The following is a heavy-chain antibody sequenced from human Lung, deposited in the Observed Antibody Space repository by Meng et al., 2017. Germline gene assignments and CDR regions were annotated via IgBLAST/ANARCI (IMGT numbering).Heavy chain of an antibody. CDR2: SLILEAP. Sequence: QPPGKGLECIGKSLILEAPATSHNPSLRSRVTMSVDTSKKQVPPKLSSVTAADTAVYYCASVGGTYDDSWSGRDWFDPWGQGTLVTVSS. J-gene: IGHJ5*02. D-gene: IGHD3-3*01. CDR3: ASVGGTYDDSWSGRDWFDP. V-gene: IGHV4-34*01.